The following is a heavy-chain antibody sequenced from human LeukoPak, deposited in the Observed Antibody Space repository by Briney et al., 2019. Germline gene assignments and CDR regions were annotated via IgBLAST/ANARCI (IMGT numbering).Heavy chain of an antibody. J-gene: IGHJ3*02. V-gene: IGHV1-69*01. Sequence: SVKVSCKASGGTFSSYAISWVRQAPGQGLEWMGWIIPIFGTANYAQKFQGRVTITADESTSTAYMELSSLRSEDTAVYYCARDLRQILRPDAFDIWGQGTMATVSS. D-gene: IGHD3-3*01. CDR2: IIPIFGTA. CDR1: GGTFSSYA. CDR3: ARDLRQILRPDAFDI.